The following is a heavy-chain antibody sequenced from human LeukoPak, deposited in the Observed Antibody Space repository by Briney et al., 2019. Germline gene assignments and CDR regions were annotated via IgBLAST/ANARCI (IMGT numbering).Heavy chain of an antibody. D-gene: IGHD1-26*01. Sequence: GGSLRLSCAASGFTFSSYSMNWVRQAPGKGLEWVSYISSSRSTIYYADSVKGRFTISRDNAKNSLYLQMNSLRAEDTAVYYCARKYSGSFRNDYYYYYYMDVWGKGTTVTVSS. CDR1: GFTFSSYS. V-gene: IGHV3-48*01. CDR2: ISSSRSTI. J-gene: IGHJ6*03. CDR3: ARKYSGSFRNDYYYYYYMDV.